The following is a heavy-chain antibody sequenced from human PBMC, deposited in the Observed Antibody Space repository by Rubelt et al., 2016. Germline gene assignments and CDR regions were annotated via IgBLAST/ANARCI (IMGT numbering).Heavy chain of an antibody. D-gene: IGHD6-13*01. CDR2: IYYSGST. Sequence: IYYSGSTYYNPSLKSRVTISVDTSKNQFSLKLSSVTAADTAVYYCASYSSSWYSWGQGTLVTVSS. J-gene: IGHJ4*02. V-gene: IGHV4-31*02. CDR3: ASYSSSWYS.